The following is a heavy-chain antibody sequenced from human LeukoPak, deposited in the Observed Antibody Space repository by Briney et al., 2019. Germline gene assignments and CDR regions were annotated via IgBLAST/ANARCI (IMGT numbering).Heavy chain of an antibody. CDR3: ARKSDIAAARTVGPFDP. CDR1: GGTFSSYA. CDR2: IIPIFGTA. Sequence: SVKVSCKASGGTFSSYAISWVRQAPGQGLEWMGGIIPIFGTANYAQKFQGRVTITADESTSTAYMELSSLGSEDTAVYYCARKSDIAAARTVGPFDPWGEGTPVTVSS. D-gene: IGHD6-13*01. J-gene: IGHJ5*02. V-gene: IGHV1-69*13.